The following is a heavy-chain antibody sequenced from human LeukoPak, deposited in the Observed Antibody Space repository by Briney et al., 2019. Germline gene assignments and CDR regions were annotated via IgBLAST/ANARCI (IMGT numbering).Heavy chain of an antibody. D-gene: IGHD3-22*01. Sequence: ASVKVSCKASGYTFTSYYMHWVREAPGQGLEWMGIINPSGGSTSYAQKFQGRVTMTRDMSTSTVYMELSSLRSEDTAVYYCARLRSLAPDSSGYYYFDYWGQGTLVTVSS. CDR2: INPSGGST. V-gene: IGHV1-46*01. CDR3: ARLRSLAPDSSGYYYFDY. J-gene: IGHJ4*02. CDR1: GYTFTSYY.